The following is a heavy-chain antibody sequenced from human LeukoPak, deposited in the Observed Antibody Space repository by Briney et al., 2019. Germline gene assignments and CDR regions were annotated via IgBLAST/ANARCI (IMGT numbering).Heavy chain of an antibody. CDR3: ARGGASTIFGVVINAFDY. CDR2: IYYSGST. D-gene: IGHD3-3*01. CDR1: GGSISSSSYY. V-gene: IGHV4-39*01. Sequence: PSETLSLTCTASGGSISSSSYYWGWIRQPPGKGLEWIGSIYYSGSTYYNPSLKSRVTISVDTSKNQFSLKLSPVTAADTAVYYCARGGASTIFGVVINAFDYWGQGTLVTVSS. J-gene: IGHJ4*02.